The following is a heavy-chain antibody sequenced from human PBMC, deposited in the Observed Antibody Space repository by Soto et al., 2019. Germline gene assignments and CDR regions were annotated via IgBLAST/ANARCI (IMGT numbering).Heavy chain of an antibody. Sequence: QVQLVQSGAEVRKPGSSVKVSCEASGGSFISYIFTWVRQAPGPGLEWMGRSIPIQGRADYALKFQDRVTITADRSTQTVYMELTSLRPEDTALYYCAKSLVFVDHAYMDVWGKGTTVTVSS. V-gene: IGHV1-69*02. D-gene: IGHD2-21*01. J-gene: IGHJ6*03. CDR1: GGSFISYI. CDR3: AKSLVFVDHAYMDV. CDR2: SIPIQGRA.